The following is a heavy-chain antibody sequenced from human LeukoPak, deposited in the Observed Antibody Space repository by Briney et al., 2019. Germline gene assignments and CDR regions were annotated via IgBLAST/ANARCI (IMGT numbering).Heavy chain of an antibody. D-gene: IGHD3-22*01. CDR3: VRGYSSGYRLDY. J-gene: IGHJ4*02. CDR2: INSDGITT. CDR1: GFTFSNYW. V-gene: IGHV3-74*01. Sequence: PGGSLRLSCAVSGFTFSNYWMHWVRQAPGKGLVWVSRINSDGITTSYADSVKGRFTISRDNAKNTLYLQMNNLRVEDAAVYYCVRGYSSGYRLDYWGQGTLVTVPS.